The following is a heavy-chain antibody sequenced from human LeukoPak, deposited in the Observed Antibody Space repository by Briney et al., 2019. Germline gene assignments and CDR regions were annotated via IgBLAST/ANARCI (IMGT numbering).Heavy chain of an antibody. CDR3: ARLHWGSGGSGSFDY. Sequence: SQTLSLTCAISGDSVSSISAAWNWIRQSPSRGLEWLGRTYYRSKWYNDYAVSVKSRITINPDTSKNHFSLKLSSVTAADTAVFYCARLHWGSGGSGSFDYWGQGTLVTVSS. J-gene: IGHJ4*02. CDR1: GDSVSSISAA. V-gene: IGHV6-1*01. CDR2: TYYRSKWYN. D-gene: IGHD7-27*01.